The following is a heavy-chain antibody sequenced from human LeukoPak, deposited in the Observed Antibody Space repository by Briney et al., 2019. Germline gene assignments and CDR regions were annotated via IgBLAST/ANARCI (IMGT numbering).Heavy chain of an antibody. D-gene: IGHD4-17*01. CDR2: INPNSGNT. Sequence: ASVKVSCKASGYTFTGYYMHWVRQAPGQGLEWMGRINPNSGNTGYAQKFQGRVTMTRNTSISTAYMELSSLRSEDTAVYYCARGRWGNDYGDEGYWGQGTLVTVSS. CDR3: ARGRWGNDYGDEGY. V-gene: IGHV1-8*02. J-gene: IGHJ4*02. CDR1: GYTFTGYY.